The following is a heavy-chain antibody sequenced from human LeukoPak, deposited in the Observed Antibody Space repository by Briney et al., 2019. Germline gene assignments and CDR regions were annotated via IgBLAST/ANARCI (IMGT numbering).Heavy chain of an antibody. J-gene: IGHJ3*02. D-gene: IGHD3-22*01. CDR3: ARQRSTAYYDSSGLPYDAFDI. Sequence: GESLKISCKGSGYSFTSYWIGWVRQMPGKGLEWMGIIYPGDSDTRYSPSFQGQVTISADKSISTAYLQWSSLKASDTAMYYCARQRSTAYYDSSGLPYDAFDIWGQGTMVTVSS. V-gene: IGHV5-51*01. CDR2: IYPGDSDT. CDR1: GYSFTSYW.